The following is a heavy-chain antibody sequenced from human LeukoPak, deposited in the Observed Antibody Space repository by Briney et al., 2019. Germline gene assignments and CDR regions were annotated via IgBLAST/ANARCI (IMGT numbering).Heavy chain of an antibody. CDR2: ISYDGSNK. Sequence: QPGRSLRLSCAASGFTFSSYGMHWVRQAPGKGLEWVAVISYDGSNKYYADSVKGRFTISRDNSKNTLYLQMNSLRAEDTAVYYCAKDRGYYDSSGYPIWGQGTMATVSS. D-gene: IGHD3-22*01. CDR1: GFTFSSYG. CDR3: AKDRGYYDSSGYPI. V-gene: IGHV3-30*18. J-gene: IGHJ3*02.